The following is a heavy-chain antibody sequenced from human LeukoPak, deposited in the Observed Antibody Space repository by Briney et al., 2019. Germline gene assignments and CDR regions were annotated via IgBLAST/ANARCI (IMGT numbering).Heavy chain of an antibody. D-gene: IGHD3-3*01. CDR3: ARPISSQGYFGVVID. CDR2: IYHSGSP. V-gene: IGHV4-38-2*01. Sequence: SETLSLTCAVSGYSISSASYWGWIRQPPGKGLEWIGSIYHSGSPYYNPSLKSRVTISVDTSKNQFSLKLSSVTAADTAVYYCARPISSQGYFGVVIDWGQGTLVTVSS. CDR1: GYSISSASY. J-gene: IGHJ4*02.